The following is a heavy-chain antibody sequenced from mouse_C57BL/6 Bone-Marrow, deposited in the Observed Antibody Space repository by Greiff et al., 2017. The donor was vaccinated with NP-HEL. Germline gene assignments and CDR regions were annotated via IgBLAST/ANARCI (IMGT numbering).Heavy chain of an antibody. J-gene: IGHJ2*01. Sequence: VQLQQSGAELMKPGASVKLSCKATGYTFTGYWIEWVKQRPGHGLEWVGEILPGSGSTNHNEKFKGKATFTADTTSNTAYMQLISLTTEDSAIYYCARFHYYVYDCDVDYWGQGTTLTVSS. CDR3: ARFHYYVYDCDVDY. D-gene: IGHD2-4*01. V-gene: IGHV1-9*01. CDR2: ILPGSGST. CDR1: GYTFTGYW.